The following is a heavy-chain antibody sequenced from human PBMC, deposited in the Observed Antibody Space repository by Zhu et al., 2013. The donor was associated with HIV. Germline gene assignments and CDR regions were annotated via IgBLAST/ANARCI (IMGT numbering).Heavy chain of an antibody. J-gene: IGHJ2*01. Sequence: QVQLVQSGAEVKKPGSSVKVSCKASGGTFSSYAISWVRQAPGQGLEWMGGIIPIFATANYAQKFQGRVTITADESTSTAYMELSSLRSEDTAVYYCARGGEVAGTGGYWSFDLWGRGTLVTVSS. CDR3: ARGGEVAGTGGYWSFDL. CDR2: IIPIFATA. V-gene: IGHV1-69*01. CDR1: GGTFSSYA. D-gene: IGHD6-19*01.